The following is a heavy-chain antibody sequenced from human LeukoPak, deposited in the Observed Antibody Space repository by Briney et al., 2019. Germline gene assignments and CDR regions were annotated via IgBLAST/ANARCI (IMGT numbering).Heavy chain of an antibody. Sequence: SETLSLICTVSGGSISSSGYFWGWIRQPPGKGLEWIGYIFYSGSTYYNPSLKSRVTISVDTSKNQFSLNMRSVTAADTAVYFCARQSYSYDSRGYYYCFDFWGLGTLVTVSS. D-gene: IGHD3-22*01. CDR1: GGSISSSGYF. V-gene: IGHV4-39*01. CDR2: IFYSGST. CDR3: ARQSYSYDSRGYYYCFDF. J-gene: IGHJ4*02.